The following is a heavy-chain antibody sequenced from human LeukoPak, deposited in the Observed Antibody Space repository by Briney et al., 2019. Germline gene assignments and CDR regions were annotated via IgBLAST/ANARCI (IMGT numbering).Heavy chain of an antibody. V-gene: IGHV1-2*02. CDR2: INPNSGGT. CDR1: GYTFTGYY. CDR3: ARDFRSRYSSSWCYFDY. Sequence: ASVKVSCKASGYTFTGYYMHWVRQAPGQGLEWMGWINPNSGGTNYAQKFQGRVTMTRDTSISTAYMELSRLRSDDTAVYYCARDFRSRYSSSWCYFDYWGQGTLVTVSS. D-gene: IGHD6-13*01. J-gene: IGHJ4*02.